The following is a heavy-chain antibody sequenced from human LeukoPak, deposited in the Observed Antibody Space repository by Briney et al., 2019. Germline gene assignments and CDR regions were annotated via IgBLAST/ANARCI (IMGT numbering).Heavy chain of an antibody. D-gene: IGHD3-3*01. CDR2: IRYDGSNK. V-gene: IGHV3-30*02. Sequence: PGGSLRLSCAASGFTFSSYGMHWIRQAPGKGLEWVAFIRYDGSNKYYADSVKGRFTISRDNSKNTLYLQMNSLRAEDTAVYYCAKVGYDFWSGYNYFDYWGQGTLVTVSS. CDR1: GFTFSSYG. CDR3: AKVGYDFWSGYNYFDY. J-gene: IGHJ4*02.